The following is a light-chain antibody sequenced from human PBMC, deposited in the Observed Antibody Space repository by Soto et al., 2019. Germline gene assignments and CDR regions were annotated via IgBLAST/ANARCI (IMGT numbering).Light chain of an antibody. CDR1: SSDVGGYNY. CDR3: CSYAGSPRDV. V-gene: IGLV2-11*01. CDR2: DVS. J-gene: IGLJ1*01. Sequence: QSALTQPRSVSGSPGQSVTNSCTGTSSDVGGYNYVSWYQQHPGKAPKVMIYDVSERPSGVPDRFSGSKSGNTASLTISGLQAEDEADYYCCSYAGSPRDVLGTGTKLTVL.